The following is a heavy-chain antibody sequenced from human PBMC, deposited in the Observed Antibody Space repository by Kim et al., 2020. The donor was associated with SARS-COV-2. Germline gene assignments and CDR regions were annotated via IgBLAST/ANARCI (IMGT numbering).Heavy chain of an antibody. CDR1: GYTFTSYD. D-gene: IGHD3-10*01. J-gene: IGHJ4*02. CDR3: AIPRGSGSYYLFDY. Sequence: ASVKVSCKASGYTFTSYDINWVRQATGQGLEWMGWMNPNSGNTGYAQKFQGRVTMTRNTSISTAYMELSSLRSEDTAVYYCAIPRGSGSYYLFDYWGQGTLVTVSS. CDR2: MNPNSGNT. V-gene: IGHV1-8*01.